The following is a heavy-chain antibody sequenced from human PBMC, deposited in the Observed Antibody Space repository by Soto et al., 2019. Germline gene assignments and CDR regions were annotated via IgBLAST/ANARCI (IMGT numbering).Heavy chain of an antibody. D-gene: IGHD6-19*01. Sequence: QITLKESGPTLVIPTQTLTLTCTFSGFSLNTRGVGVGWIRQPPGKALEWVALIHWDDEKRYSPSLRNTLTITKDTSKNQVGLIMTHMDPVDTATYFCAYRPFGLGSGWNFYFWGQGILVTVSS. J-gene: IGHJ4*02. CDR3: AYRPFGLGSGWNFYF. CDR1: GFSLNTRGVG. CDR2: IHWDDEK. V-gene: IGHV2-5*02.